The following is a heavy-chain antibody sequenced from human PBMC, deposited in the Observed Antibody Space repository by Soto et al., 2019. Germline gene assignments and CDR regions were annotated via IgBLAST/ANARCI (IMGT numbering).Heavy chain of an antibody. CDR3: APHLWFGELYY. D-gene: IGHD3-10*01. V-gene: IGHV3-23*01. CDR2: ISGSGGST. Sequence: EVQLLESGGGLVQPGGSLRLSCAASGFTFSSYAMSWVRQAPGKGLEWVSAISGSGGSTYYADSVKGRFTISRDNSKKPLYLQMNRLRAEDTAVYYCAPHLWFGELYYWGQGTLVTVSS. CDR1: GFTFSSYA. J-gene: IGHJ4*02.